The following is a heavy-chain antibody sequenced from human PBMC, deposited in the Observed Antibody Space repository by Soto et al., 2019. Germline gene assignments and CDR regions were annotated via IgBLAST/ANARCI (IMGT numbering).Heavy chain of an antibody. CDR2: IIPIFGTA. D-gene: IGHD3-9*01. V-gene: IGHV1-69*13. Sequence: ASVKVSCKASGGTFSSYAISWVGQAPGQGLEWMGGIIPIFGTANYAQKFQGRVTMTADESTSTAYMELSSLRSEDTAVYYCARGWDILTGYSFVALGYWGQGTLVTVSS. CDR1: GGTFSSYA. J-gene: IGHJ4*02. CDR3: ARGWDILTGYSFVALGY.